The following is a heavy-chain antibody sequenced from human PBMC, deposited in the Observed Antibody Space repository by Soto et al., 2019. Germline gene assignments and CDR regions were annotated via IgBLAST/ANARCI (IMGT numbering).Heavy chain of an antibody. J-gene: IGHJ4*02. Sequence: QVQLVQSGAEVKKPGSSVKVSCKASGGTFSNYAISWVRQAPGQGLEWLGGIIPIFGTANYAQKFQGRVTITADKVTSTAYMEVSSLRFEDTAVYYCARTLWEFLYAGDYFEYWGQGTLVTVSS. V-gene: IGHV1-69*14. CDR1: GGTFSNYA. CDR2: IIPIFGTA. D-gene: IGHD1-26*01. CDR3: ARTLWEFLYAGDYFEY.